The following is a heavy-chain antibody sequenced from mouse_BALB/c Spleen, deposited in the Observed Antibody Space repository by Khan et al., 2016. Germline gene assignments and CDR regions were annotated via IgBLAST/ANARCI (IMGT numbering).Heavy chain of an antibody. J-gene: IGHJ4*01. D-gene: IGHD1-1*01. V-gene: IGHV2-2*02. Sequence: QVQLKQSGPGLVQPSQSLSITCTVSGFSFTSYGVHWVRQSPGKGLEWLGVIWSGGSTDYTAAFISRLSISKDNSKSQVFFKMNSLQANDTAIYYWARNYGSSYGAMDYWGQGTSVTVPS. CDR3: ARNYGSSYGAMDY. CDR2: IWSGGST. CDR1: GFSFTSYG.